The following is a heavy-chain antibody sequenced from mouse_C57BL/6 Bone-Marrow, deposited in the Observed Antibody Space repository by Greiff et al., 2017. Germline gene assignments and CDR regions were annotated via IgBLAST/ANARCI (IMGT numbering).Heavy chain of an antibody. CDR2: IWGVGST. Sequence: QVQLQQSGPGLVAPSQSLSITCTVSGFSLTSYGVDWVRQSPGKGLEWLGVIWGVGSTNYNSALKSRLSISKDNSKSQVFLKMNSLQTDDTAMYYCASYYYGSSPYWYFDVWGTGTTVTVSS. V-gene: IGHV2-6*01. J-gene: IGHJ1*03. D-gene: IGHD1-1*01. CDR3: ASYYYGSSPYWYFDV. CDR1: GFSLTSYG.